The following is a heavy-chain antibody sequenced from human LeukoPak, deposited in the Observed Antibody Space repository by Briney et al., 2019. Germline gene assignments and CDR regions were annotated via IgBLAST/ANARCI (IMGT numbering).Heavy chain of an antibody. CDR1: GFTFSNYA. Sequence: PGGSLRLSCAASGFTFSNYAMSWVRQAPGKGLEWVSGIHGSGGSTDYADSVKGRFTISRDNSKSTLRLQMDSLRAEDTAVYYCAKGIAGHCSGGSCYLIDYWGQGTLVTVSS. V-gene: IGHV3-23*01. J-gene: IGHJ4*02. D-gene: IGHD2-15*01. CDR2: IHGSGGST. CDR3: AKGIAGHCSGGSCYLIDY.